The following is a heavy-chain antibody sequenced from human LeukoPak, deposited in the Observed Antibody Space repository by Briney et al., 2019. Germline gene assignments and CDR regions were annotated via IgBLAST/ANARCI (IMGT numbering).Heavy chain of an antibody. CDR1: GGSMSSHY. J-gene: IGHJ4*02. D-gene: IGHD3-10*01. CDR2: ISHGGQT. Sequence: SETLSLTCTVSGGSMSSHYGSWVRQPPGKALEWIGYISHGGQTLSNPSLSSRVTISVDTSNNQFSLKLTSVTAADTAVYFCARDTYYTSGTYYIDYFDSWGQGALVTVSS. V-gene: IGHV4-59*11. CDR3: ARDTYYTSGTYYIDYFDS.